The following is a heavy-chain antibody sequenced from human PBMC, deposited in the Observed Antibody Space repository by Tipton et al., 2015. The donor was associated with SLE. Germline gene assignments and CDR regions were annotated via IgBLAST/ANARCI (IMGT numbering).Heavy chain of an antibody. J-gene: IGHJ4*02. CDR2: IDFRGRT. Sequence: TLSLTCTVSRASISSYYWGWIRQSPQKGLEWIGNIDFRGRTNYNPSLKSRVTISDDTSENQFSLRLTSVTTADTAVYYCARGTAWSGSNPTAFDFWGQGILVTVSS. CDR3: ARGTAWSGSNPTAFDF. CDR1: RASISSYY. V-gene: IGHV4-59*01. D-gene: IGHD3-3*01.